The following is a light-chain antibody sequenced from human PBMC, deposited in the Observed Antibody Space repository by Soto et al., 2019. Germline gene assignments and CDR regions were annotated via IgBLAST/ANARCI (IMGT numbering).Light chain of an antibody. J-gene: IGKJ4*01. CDR1: QSVSSNY. V-gene: IGKV3-20*01. Sequence: DTVLTQSPGTLSLSPGERATLSCXXXQSVSSNYLAWYQQKPGQAPRLLISGASTRATGIPDRFSGSGSGTDFTLTISRLEPEDFAVYYCQQYGSSPLTFGGGTKVEIK. CDR2: GAS. CDR3: QQYGSSPLT.